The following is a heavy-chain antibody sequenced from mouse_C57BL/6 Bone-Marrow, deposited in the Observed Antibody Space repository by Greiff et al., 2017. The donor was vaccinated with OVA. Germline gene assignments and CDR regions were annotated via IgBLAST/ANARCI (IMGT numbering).Heavy chain of an antibody. CDR1: GFSFNTYA. CDR3: VRQDSNYVFAY. CDR2: IRSKSNNYAT. Sequence: EVHLVESGGGLVQPKGSLKLSCAASGFSFNTYAMNWVRQAPGKGLEWVARIRSKSNNYATYYADSVKDRFTISRDDSENMLYLQMNNLKTEDTAMYYCVRQDSNYVFAYWGQGTLVTVSA. D-gene: IGHD2-5*01. J-gene: IGHJ3*01. V-gene: IGHV10-1*01.